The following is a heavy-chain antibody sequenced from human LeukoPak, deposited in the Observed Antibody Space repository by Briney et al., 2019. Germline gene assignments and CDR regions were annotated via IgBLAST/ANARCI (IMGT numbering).Heavy chain of an antibody. D-gene: IGHD2-15*01. CDR3: AGSSIGFQH. V-gene: IGHV4-39*01. CDR2: IYYSGST. J-gene: IGHJ1*01. Sequence: LEWIGSIYYSGSTYYNPSLKSRVTISVDTSKNQFSLKLSSVTAADTAVYYCAGSSIGFQHWGQGTLVTVSS.